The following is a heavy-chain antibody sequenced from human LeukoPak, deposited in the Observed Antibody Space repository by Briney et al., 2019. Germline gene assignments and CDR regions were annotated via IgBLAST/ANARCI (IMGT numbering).Heavy chain of an antibody. V-gene: IGHV3-30*18. D-gene: IGHD6-13*01. Sequence: GGSLRLSCAASGFTFNTYAMEWVRQAPGKGLEWVAVISYDGSNKYYADSVKGRFSISRDNSKDTLYLQMNSLRAEDTAVYYCAKDRLASGSSWTFDSWGQGTLVTVSS. CDR3: AKDRLASGSSWTFDS. CDR2: ISYDGSNK. CDR1: GFTFNTYA. J-gene: IGHJ4*02.